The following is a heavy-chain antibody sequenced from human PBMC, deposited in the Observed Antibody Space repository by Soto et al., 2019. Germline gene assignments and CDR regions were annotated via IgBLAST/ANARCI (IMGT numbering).Heavy chain of an antibody. V-gene: IGHV1-69*01. Sequence: QVQLVQSGAEVKKPGSSVKVSCKASGGIFSPYAISWLRQAPGQGLEWMGGIIPLFGTPNYAQRFQGRVIITANESTSTAYMELSRLRSEDKAVYYCARDRDDYGSGNYYNRIDFWGQGTLVTVSS. CDR2: IIPLFGTP. CDR3: ARDRDDYGSGNYYNRIDF. J-gene: IGHJ4*02. D-gene: IGHD3-10*01. CDR1: GGIFSPYA.